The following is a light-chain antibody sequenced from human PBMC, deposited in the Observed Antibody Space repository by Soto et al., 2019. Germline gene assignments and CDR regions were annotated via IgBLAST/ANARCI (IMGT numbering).Light chain of an antibody. CDR1: SSNIASSY. V-gene: IGLV1-47*02. CDR2: SNN. Sequence: SVLTQPPSASGTPGQRVTISCSGSSSNIASSYVYWYQQLPGTAPKLLIYSNNQRPSGVPDRFSGSKSGNTASLTISGLQAEDEADYYCSSYSISDTPYVFGGGTKVTVL. J-gene: IGLJ1*01. CDR3: SSYSISDTPYV.